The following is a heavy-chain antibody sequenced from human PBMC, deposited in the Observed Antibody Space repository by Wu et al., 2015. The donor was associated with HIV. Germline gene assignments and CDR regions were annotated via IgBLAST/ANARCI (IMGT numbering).Heavy chain of an antibody. CDR2: INPQTGDT. V-gene: IGHV1-2*02. CDR1: QYTFSDYY. D-gene: IGHD3-16*01. Sequence: QVQLVQSGPEIKRPRTSVKVSCRSRQYTFSDYYIHWVRQAPGQGLEWMGWINPQTGDTNSAHSFVGRLTLTRDTSIATAYLELSSLTSDDTAVYYCTRGARGMPKGAFEIWGQGTLVTVSS. J-gene: IGHJ3*02. CDR3: TRGARGMPKGAFEI.